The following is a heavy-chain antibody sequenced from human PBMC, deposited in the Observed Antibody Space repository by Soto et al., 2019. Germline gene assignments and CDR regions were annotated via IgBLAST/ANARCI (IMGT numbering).Heavy chain of an antibody. J-gene: IGHJ5*02. CDR3: AGSITIFGVAPNWFVR. CDR1: GESISSWAYY. CDR2: IYYSGST. D-gene: IGHD3-3*01. V-gene: IGHV4-31*03. Sequence: PSQTRSLNCTVSGESISSWAYYWSWIRQHPGKGLEWIGYIYYSGSTYYNPSLKSRVTISVDTSKNQFSLKLSSVTAADTAVYYCAGSITIFGVAPNWFVRRAQGTLVTVPS.